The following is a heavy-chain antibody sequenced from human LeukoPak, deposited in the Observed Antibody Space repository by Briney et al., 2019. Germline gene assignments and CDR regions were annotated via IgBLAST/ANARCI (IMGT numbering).Heavy chain of an antibody. J-gene: IGHJ2*01. D-gene: IGHD4-23*01. CDR1: GYTFTRYY. CDR2: INPSGGST. V-gene: IGHV1-46*01. CDR3: VSSGYGGNHERYFDL. Sequence: ASVKVSCKASGYTFTRYYIHWVRQAPGQGLEWMGIINPSGGSTSYAQKFQGRVTMTRDTSTSTVYMELSSLRSEDTAVYYCVSSGYGGNHERYFDLWGRGTLVTVSS.